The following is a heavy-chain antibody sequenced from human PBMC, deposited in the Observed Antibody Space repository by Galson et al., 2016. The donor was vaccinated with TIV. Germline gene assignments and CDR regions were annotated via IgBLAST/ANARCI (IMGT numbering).Heavy chain of an antibody. D-gene: IGHD5-12*01. CDR1: GYIFTTYY. J-gene: IGHJ4*02. CDR2: LNPSGDTT. Sequence: SVKVSCKASGYIFTTYYIHWVRQAPGQGLEWMGMLNPSGDTTSYAEKFQDRVTMSMDTSTSTFYMGLSSLTSEDTAIYYCSREKYSGFGFWGQGTLVTVSS. CDR3: SREKYSGFGF. V-gene: IGHV1-46*01.